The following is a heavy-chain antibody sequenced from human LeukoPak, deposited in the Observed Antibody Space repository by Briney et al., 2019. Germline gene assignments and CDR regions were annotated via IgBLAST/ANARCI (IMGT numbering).Heavy chain of an antibody. CDR2: IYSGGST. CDR3: ARTLEWDQ. J-gene: IGHJ4*02. D-gene: IGHD3-3*01. CDR1: GFTFSAYA. V-gene: IGHV3-66*01. Sequence: GGSLRLSCEASGFTFSAYAMTWVRQAPGKGLEWVSLIYSGGSTYYADSVKGRFTISRDTSKNTLYLQMNSLRAEDTAVYYCARTLEWDQWGQGTLVTVSS.